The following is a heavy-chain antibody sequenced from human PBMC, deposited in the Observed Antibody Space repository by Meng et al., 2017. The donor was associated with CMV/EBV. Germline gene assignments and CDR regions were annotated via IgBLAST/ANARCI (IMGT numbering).Heavy chain of an antibody. CDR3: TRRSSSKDY. V-gene: IGHV3-66*02. Sequence: GESLKISCAASGFTVSSNYMSWVRQAPGKGLEWVSVIYSGGSTYYADSVKGRFIISRDNSKNTLYLQMNSLRAEDTAVYYCTRRSSSKDYWGQGTLVTVSS. D-gene: IGHD6-6*01. CDR2: IYSGGST. J-gene: IGHJ4*02. CDR1: GFTVSSNY.